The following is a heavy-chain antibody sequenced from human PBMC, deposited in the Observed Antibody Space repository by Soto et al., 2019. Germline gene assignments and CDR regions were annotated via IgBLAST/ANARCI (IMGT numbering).Heavy chain of an antibody. J-gene: IGHJ3*02. CDR1: GFTFSSYS. CDR3: ARDRSFWSGDDAFDI. CDR2: ISSSSSYI. D-gene: IGHD3-3*01. Sequence: GGSLRLSCAASGFTFSSYSMNWVRQAPGKGLEWASSISSSSSYIYYADSVKGRFTISRDNAKNSLYLQMNSLRAEDTAVYYCARDRSFWSGDDAFDIWGQGTMVTVSS. V-gene: IGHV3-21*01.